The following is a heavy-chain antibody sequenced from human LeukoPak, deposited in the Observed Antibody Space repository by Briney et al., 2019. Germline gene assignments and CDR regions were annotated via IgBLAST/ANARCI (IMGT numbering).Heavy chain of an antibody. V-gene: IGHV4-39*07. D-gene: IGHD3-3*01. Sequence: PSETLSLTCTVSGGSISSSSYYWGWIRQPPGKGLEWIGSIYYSGSTYYNPSLKSRVTISVDTSKNQFCLKLSSVTAADTAVYYCARAPANYDFWSGYYTNLNFDYWGQGTLVTVSS. CDR1: GGSISSSSYY. CDR3: ARAPANYDFWSGYYTNLNFDY. CDR2: IYYSGST. J-gene: IGHJ4*02.